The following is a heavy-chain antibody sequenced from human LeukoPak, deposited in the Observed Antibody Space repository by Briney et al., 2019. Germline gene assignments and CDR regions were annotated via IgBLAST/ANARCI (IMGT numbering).Heavy chain of an antibody. V-gene: IGHV3-23*01. J-gene: IGHJ5*02. Sequence: GGSLRLSCAASGSTFSNYAMSWVRQVPGKGLEWVSAISGSASSTYYADSVKGRFTISRDNSKNTLYLQMNSLRAEDTAVYYCAKGEATVTFDPWGQGTLVTVSS. CDR2: ISGSASST. D-gene: IGHD4-17*01. CDR1: GSTFSNYA. CDR3: AKGEATVTFDP.